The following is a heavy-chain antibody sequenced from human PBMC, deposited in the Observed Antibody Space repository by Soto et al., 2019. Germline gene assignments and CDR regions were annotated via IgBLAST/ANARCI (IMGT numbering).Heavy chain of an antibody. D-gene: IGHD1-26*01. V-gene: IGHV3-23*01. Sequence: GGSLRLSCAASGFTFSSYAMSWVRQAPGKGLEWVSGISASGGRTYYADSVKGRFTISRDNSKNTMYLQMSSLRVEDTAVYKCAKDWDLLRAFDLWGQGTRSTVS. CDR3: AKDWDLLRAFDL. CDR2: ISASGGRT. CDR1: GFTFSSYA. J-gene: IGHJ3*01.